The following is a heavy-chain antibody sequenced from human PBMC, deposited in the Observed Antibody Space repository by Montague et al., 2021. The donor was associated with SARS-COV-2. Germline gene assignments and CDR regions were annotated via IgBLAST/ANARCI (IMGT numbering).Heavy chain of an antibody. V-gene: IGHV4-39*01. Sequence: SETLSLTCTVSGGSISSSNYYWGWIRQPPGKGLEWIGSIYYSGTTYYNPSPQSRVTISVDTSKKQFSLKLSSVTAEDTAVYYCARETYTSGWFQQFDYWGQGTLVTVSS. CDR3: ARETYTSGWFQQFDY. CDR1: GGSISSSNYY. D-gene: IGHD6-19*01. CDR2: IYYSGTT. J-gene: IGHJ4*02.